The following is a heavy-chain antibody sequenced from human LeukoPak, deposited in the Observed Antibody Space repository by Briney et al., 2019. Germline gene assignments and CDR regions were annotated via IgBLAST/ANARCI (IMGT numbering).Heavy chain of an antibody. CDR1: GFTFSSYA. CDR3: ARGGNLVYWFDP. V-gene: IGHV3-23*01. D-gene: IGHD3-16*01. Sequence: GGSLRLSCAASGFTFSSYAMSWVRQAPGKGLEWVSAISGSGGSTYYADSVKGRFTISRDNSKNTLYLQMNSLRAEDTAVYYCARGGNLVYWFDPWGQGTLVTVSS. CDR2: ISGSGGST. J-gene: IGHJ5*02.